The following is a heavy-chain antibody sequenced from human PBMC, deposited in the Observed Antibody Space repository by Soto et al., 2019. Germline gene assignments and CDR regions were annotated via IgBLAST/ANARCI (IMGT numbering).Heavy chain of an antibody. Sequence: QVQLQQWGAGLLKPSETLSLTCAVYGGSFSGYYWSWIRQPPGKGLEWIGEINHSGSTTYNPSLKSRVTISVDTSKNQFSLKLSSVTAADTAVYYCARGRGGATIFWYFDLWGRGTLVTVSS. J-gene: IGHJ2*01. V-gene: IGHV4-34*01. CDR3: ARGRGGATIFWYFDL. CDR2: INHSGST. CDR1: GGSFSGYY. D-gene: IGHD1-26*01.